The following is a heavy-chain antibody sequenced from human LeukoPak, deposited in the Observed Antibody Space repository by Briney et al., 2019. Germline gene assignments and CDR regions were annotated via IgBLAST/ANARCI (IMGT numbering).Heavy chain of an antibody. CDR3: AKDLELAPFDY. CDR2: IRYDGSDK. CDR1: GFTFSSYG. Sequence: PGGSLRLSCTPSGFTFSSYGMHWVRQGPGKGLEWVAFIRYDGSDKHYADSVKGRFTISRDNSKDTLYLQMNSLGVEDTAVYYCAKDLELAPFDYWGQGTLVTVSS. V-gene: IGHV3-30*02. D-gene: IGHD1-26*01. J-gene: IGHJ4*02.